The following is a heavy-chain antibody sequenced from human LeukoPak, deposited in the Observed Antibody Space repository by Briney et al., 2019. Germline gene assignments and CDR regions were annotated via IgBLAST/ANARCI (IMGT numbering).Heavy chain of an antibody. V-gene: IGHV4-61*01. D-gene: IGHD3-10*01. Sequence: SETLSLTCTVSGGSVSSGSYYWSWIRQPPGEGLEWIGYIYYSGSTNYNPSLKSRVTISVDTSKNQFSLKLSSVTAADTAVYYCARRRLFKDAYYGSGYFDYWGQGTLVTVSS. CDR3: ARRRLFKDAYYGSGYFDY. J-gene: IGHJ4*02. CDR2: IYYSGST. CDR1: GGSVSSGSYY.